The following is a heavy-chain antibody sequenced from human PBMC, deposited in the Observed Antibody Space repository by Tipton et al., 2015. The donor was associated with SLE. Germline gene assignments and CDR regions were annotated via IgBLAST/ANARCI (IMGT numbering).Heavy chain of an antibody. Sequence: PGLVKPSETLSLTCTVSGGSISSHYWSWIRQPPGKGLEWIGYIYYSGSTNYNPSLKSRVTISVDTSKNQFSLKLSSVTAADTAVYYCARDRGYWGQGTLVTVSS. CDR3: ARDRGY. J-gene: IGHJ4*02. CDR1: GGSISSHY. CDR2: IYYSGST. D-gene: IGHD3-16*01. V-gene: IGHV4-59*11.